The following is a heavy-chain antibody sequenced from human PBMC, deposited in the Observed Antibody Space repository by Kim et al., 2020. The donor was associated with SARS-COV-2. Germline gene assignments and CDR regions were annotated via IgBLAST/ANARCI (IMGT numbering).Heavy chain of an antibody. Sequence: DDAAPVKGRFTISRDDSKDTLYLQMNSLKAEDTAVYYCARAPGGYSAYGDYWGQGTLVTVSS. J-gene: IGHJ4*02. D-gene: IGHD5-12*01. CDR3: ARAPGGYSAYGDY. V-gene: IGHV3-15*01.